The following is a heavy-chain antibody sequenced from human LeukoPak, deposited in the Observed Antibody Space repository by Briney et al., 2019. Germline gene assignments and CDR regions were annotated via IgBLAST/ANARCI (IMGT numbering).Heavy chain of an antibody. CDR1: GFTFSSYW. CDR2: INRGESST. V-gene: IGHV3-74*01. J-gene: IGHJ4*02. CDR3: SRALEY. Sequence: AGGSLRLSCAASGFTFSSYWMPWVRHAPGKGLVWVSYINRGESSTRYADSVKGRFIISRDNTKNTLYLQMNSLRVEDTAVYYCSRALEYWGQGTLVTVSS.